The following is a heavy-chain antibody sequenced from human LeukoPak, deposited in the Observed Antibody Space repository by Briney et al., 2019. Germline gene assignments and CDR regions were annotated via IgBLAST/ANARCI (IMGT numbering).Heavy chain of an antibody. D-gene: IGHD1-26*01. J-gene: IGHJ4*02. CDR2: ISWNSGSL. V-gene: IGHV3-9*01. CDR1: GFTFDDYA. Sequence: GGSLRLSCAASGFTFDDYAMHWVRQAPGKGLQWVSSISWNSGSLGYADSVKGRFTISRDNAKNSLYLHTYSLRLEDTALYYCAKGGSGSYYSEVRYWGQGTLVTVSS. CDR3: AKGGSGSYYSEVRY.